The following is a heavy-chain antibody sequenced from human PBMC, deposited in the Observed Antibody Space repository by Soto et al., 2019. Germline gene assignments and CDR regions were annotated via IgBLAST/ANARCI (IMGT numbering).Heavy chain of an antibody. CDR1: GYTFTSYY. J-gene: IGHJ4*02. D-gene: IGHD5-18*01. CDR3: ARVAELWVYFDY. CDR2: INPSGGST. Sequence: ASVKVSCKASGYTFTSYYMHWVRQAPGQGLEWMGIINPSGGSTSYTQKFQGRVTMTRDTSTSTVYMELSSLRSEDTAVYYCARVAELWVYFDYWGQGTLVTVSS. V-gene: IGHV1-46*01.